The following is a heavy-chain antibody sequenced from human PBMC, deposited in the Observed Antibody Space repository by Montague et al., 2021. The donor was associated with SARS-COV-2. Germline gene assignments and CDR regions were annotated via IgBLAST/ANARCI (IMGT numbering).Heavy chain of an antibody. Sequence: SETLSLTCTVSGGSISSSSYYWNWIRKPPGKGLEWIGYIYNSGPTNYNPSVKSRVTISVDTSKNQFSLKLNSVTAADTAVYYCARGGGYCSGGSCYYWFDPWGQGTLVTVSS. CDR2: IYNSGPT. V-gene: IGHV4-61*01. D-gene: IGHD2-15*01. J-gene: IGHJ5*02. CDR3: ARGGGYCSGGSCYYWFDP. CDR1: GGSISSSSYY.